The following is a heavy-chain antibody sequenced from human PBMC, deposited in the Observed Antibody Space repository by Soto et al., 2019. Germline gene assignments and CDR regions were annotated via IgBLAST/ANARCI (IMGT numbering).Heavy chain of an antibody. Sequence: EVQLVESGGGLVQPGRSLRLSCTASGFTFGDYAMSWFRQAPGKGLEWVGFIRSKAYGGTTEYAASVKGRFTISRDDSKSIAYLQMNSLKTEDTAVYYCTLAPDRIWNWNPESQNMDVWGKGTTVTVSS. CDR1: GFTFGDYA. CDR3: TLAPDRIWNWNPESQNMDV. V-gene: IGHV3-49*03. CDR2: IRSKAYGGTT. J-gene: IGHJ6*03. D-gene: IGHD1-1*01.